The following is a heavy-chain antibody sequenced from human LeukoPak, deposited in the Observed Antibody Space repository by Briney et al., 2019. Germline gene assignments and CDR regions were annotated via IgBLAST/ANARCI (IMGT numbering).Heavy chain of an antibody. Sequence: SETLSLTCTVSGGSISSSSYYWGWIRQPPGKGLEWIGSIYYSGSTYYNPSLKSRVTISVDTSKNQFSLRLSSVTAADTAVYYCARGRDSRGYQFKGFDYWGQGSLVTVSS. CDR2: IYYSGST. CDR1: GGSISSSSYY. J-gene: IGHJ4*02. CDR3: ARGRDSRGYQFKGFDY. D-gene: IGHD3-22*01. V-gene: IGHV4-39*01.